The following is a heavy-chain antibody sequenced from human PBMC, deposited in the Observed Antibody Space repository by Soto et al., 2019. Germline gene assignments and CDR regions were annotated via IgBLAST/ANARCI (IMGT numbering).Heavy chain of an antibody. CDR1: GFTFSSYW. J-gene: IGHJ4*02. CDR2: IKQDGSEK. CDR3: ARDQGRGYSYGFDY. Sequence: GGSLRLSCAASGFTFSSYWMSWVRQAPGKGLEWVANIKQDGSEKYYVDSVKGRFTISRDNSKNTLYLQMNSLRAEDTAVYYCARDQGRGYSYGFDYWGQGTLVTVSS. V-gene: IGHV3-7*01. D-gene: IGHD5-18*01.